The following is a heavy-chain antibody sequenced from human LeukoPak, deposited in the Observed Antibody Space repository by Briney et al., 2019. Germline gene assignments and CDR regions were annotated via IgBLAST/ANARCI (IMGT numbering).Heavy chain of an antibody. CDR2: IYHSGST. D-gene: IGHD3-22*01. CDR1: GYSISSGYY. Sequence: SETLSLTCTVSGYSISSGYYWGWIRQPPGKGLGGIGSIYHSGSTYYNPSLKSRVTISVDTSKNQFSLKLSSVTAADTAVYYCARDPPGDYDSSGSTDKIDYWGQGTLVTISS. V-gene: IGHV4-38-2*02. J-gene: IGHJ4*02. CDR3: ARDPPGDYDSSGSTDKIDY.